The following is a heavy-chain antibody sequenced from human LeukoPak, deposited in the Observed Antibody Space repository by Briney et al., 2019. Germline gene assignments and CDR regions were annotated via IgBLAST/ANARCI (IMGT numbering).Heavy chain of an antibody. V-gene: IGHV4-4*02. CDR1: GGSISSSNW. D-gene: IGHD1-26*01. J-gene: IGHJ3*02. Sequence: SETLSLTCAVSGGSISSSNWWSWVRQPPGKGLEWIGEIYHSGSTNYNPSLKSRVTISVDKSKNQFSLKLSSVTAADTAVYYCARVRSRWELHPDAFDIWGQGTMVTVSS. CDR3: ARVRSRWELHPDAFDI. CDR2: IYHSGST.